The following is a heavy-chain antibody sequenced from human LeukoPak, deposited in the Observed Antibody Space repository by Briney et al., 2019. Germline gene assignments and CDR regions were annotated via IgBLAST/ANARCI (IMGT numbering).Heavy chain of an antibody. V-gene: IGHV1-2*02. CDR1: GYTFTGYY. Sequence: GASVKVSCKASGYTFTGYYRHWVRQAPGQGLEWMGWINPNSGGTNYAQKFQGRVTMTRDTSISTAYMELSRLRSDDTAVYYCARGPEIVVVPAAPDYWGQGTLVTVSS. CDR2: INPNSGGT. D-gene: IGHD2-2*01. CDR3: ARGPEIVVVPAAPDY. J-gene: IGHJ4*02.